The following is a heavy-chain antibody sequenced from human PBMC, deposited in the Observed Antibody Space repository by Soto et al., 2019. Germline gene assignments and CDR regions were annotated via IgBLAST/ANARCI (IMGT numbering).Heavy chain of an antibody. Sequence: EVQLLESGGGLVQPGGSLRLSWAASGFTFSSYAMRWVRQAPGKGLEWVSAISGSGGSTYYADSVKGRFTISRENSKNTLYLQMNSLRAEDTAVFYCAKSHSSGWYRYYYGMDVWGQGTTVTVSS. CDR1: GFTFSSYA. D-gene: IGHD6-19*01. CDR3: AKSHSSGWYRYYYGMDV. J-gene: IGHJ6*02. CDR2: ISGSGGST. V-gene: IGHV3-23*01.